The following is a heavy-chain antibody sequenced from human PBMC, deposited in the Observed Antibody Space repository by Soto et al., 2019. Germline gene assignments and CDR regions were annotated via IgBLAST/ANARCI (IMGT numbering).Heavy chain of an antibody. CDR1: XXTFTSYG. CDR2: INAYNGNT. V-gene: IGHV1-18*01. D-gene: IGHD6-13*01. Sequence: QVQVVQSGAEVKKPGASVKVSCKASXXTFTSYGISWVRQAPGQGLEWMGWINAYNGNTKYAQKLQGRVTMTTDTSTSTAYXXXXXXXXXXXXXXXXXRXXGGGISAPWGQGTLVTVSS. J-gene: IGHJ5*02. CDR3: XRXXGGGISAP.